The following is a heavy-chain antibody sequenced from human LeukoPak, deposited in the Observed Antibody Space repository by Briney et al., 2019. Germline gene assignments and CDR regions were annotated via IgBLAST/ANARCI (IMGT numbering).Heavy chain of an antibody. CDR3: ARHVSANTGYFDY. CDR1: GGSISSDKYY. V-gene: IGHV4-39*01. J-gene: IGHJ4*03. Sequence: SETLSLTCTVSGGSISSDKYYWGWIRQSPGKGLEWIGSIYYSGTSYYNPSLESRVGIFVDTSRDQFSLDLYSVTAADTALYYCARHVSANTGYFDYCGQGTLATVSS. D-gene: IGHD2-8*01. CDR2: IYYSGTS.